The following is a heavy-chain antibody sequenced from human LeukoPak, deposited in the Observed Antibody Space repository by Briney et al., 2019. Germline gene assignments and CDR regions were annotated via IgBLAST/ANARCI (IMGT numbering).Heavy chain of an antibody. D-gene: IGHD1-1*01. CDR3: VRDGTGYPPFDL. V-gene: IGHV3-74*01. J-gene: IGHJ5*02. CDR2: INVDGSDT. CDR1: GFTLSDHW. Sequence: PGGSLRLSCAAYGFTLSDHWMNWVRQPPGKGLLWVSHINVDGSDTDYADSVKGRFTISRDNARNTLYLQMDSLRVEDTALYYCVRDGTGYPPFDLWGQGNLVTVS.